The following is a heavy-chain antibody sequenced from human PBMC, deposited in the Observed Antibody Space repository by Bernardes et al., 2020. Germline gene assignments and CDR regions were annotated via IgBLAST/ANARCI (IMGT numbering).Heavy chain of an antibody. CDR3: ATLGGSFSYYAIDV. J-gene: IGHJ6*02. V-gene: IGHV3-7*03. CDR1: GFTFSSYW. Sequence: GGSLRLSCAASGFTFSSYWMSWVRQAPGKGLEWVANIKQDGSEKYYVDSVKGRFTISRDNAKNSLYLQMNSLRAEDTAVYYCATLGGSFSYYAIDVWGQGTTVTVSS. CDR2: IKQDGSEK. D-gene: IGHD1-26*01.